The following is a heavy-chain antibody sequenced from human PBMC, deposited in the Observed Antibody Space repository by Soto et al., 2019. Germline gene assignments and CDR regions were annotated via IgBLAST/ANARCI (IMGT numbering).Heavy chain of an antibody. J-gene: IGHJ6*02. Sequence: QVTLKESGPVLVNPTETLTLTCTVSGFSLSNARMGVSWIRQPPGKALEWLAHIFSNDEKSYSTSLKSRLTISKDTSKSQVVLTMTNMDPVDTATYYCARILAVAGTYYYYYGMDVWGQGTTVTVSS. CDR3: ARILAVAGTYYYYYGMDV. CDR1: GFSLSNARMG. V-gene: IGHV2-26*01. CDR2: IFSNDEK. D-gene: IGHD6-19*01.